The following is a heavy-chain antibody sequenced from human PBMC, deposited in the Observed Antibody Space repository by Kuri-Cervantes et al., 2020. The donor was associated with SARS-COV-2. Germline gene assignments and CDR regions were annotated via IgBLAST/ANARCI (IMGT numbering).Heavy chain of an antibody. CDR1: GGTFSSYT. V-gene: IGHV1-3*01. CDR2: INAGNGNT. D-gene: IGHD5-18*01. J-gene: IGHJ4*02. Sequence: ASVKVSCKASGGTFSSYTISWVRQAPGQGLEWMGWINAGNGNTKYSQKFHDRVTITRDTSANTVYMELSSLRAEDTAVYYCARDKGTYSYDYRPDFDYWGQGTLVTVSS. CDR3: ARDKGTYSYDYRPDFDY.